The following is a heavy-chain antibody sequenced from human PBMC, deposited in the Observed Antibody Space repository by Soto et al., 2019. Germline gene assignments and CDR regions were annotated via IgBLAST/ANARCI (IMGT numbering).Heavy chain of an antibody. Sequence: EVQLVESGGGLVQPGGSLRLSCAVSGFTLSNYYMHWVRQAPGKGLVWVSHINGDGTITDYADSVKGRFAISRDNARNTLYLQMNSLRAEDTAVYYCARGGVRAALDIWGEGTMVPASS. J-gene: IGHJ3*02. CDR1: GFTLSNYY. V-gene: IGHV3-74*01. CDR3: ARGGVRAALDI. D-gene: IGHD3-10*01. CDR2: INGDGTIT.